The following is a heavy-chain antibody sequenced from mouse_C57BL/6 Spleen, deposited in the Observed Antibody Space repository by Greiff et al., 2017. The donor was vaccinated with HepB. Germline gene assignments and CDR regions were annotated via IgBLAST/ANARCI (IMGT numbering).Heavy chain of an antibody. D-gene: IGHD2-3*01. V-gene: IGHV1-81*01. CDR3: ARHIDDWYFDV. CDR2: IYPRSGNT. CDR1: GYTFTSYG. Sequence: QVQLQQSGAELARPGASVKLSCKASGYTFTSYGISWVKQRTGQGLEWIGEIYPRSGNTYYNEKFKGKATLTADKSSSTAYMELRSLTSEDSAVYFCARHIDDWYFDVWGTGATVTVAA. J-gene: IGHJ1*03.